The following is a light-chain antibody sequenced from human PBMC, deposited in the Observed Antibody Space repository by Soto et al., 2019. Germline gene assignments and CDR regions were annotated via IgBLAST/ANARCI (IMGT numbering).Light chain of an antibody. Sequence: QSVLPQPPSVSGAPGQRVTISCTWSSSNIGAGYDVHWYQQLPGTAPKLLIYGNSNRPSGVPDRFSGSKSGTSASLAITGLQAEDEADYYCQSYDSSLSGSVFGGGTKVTVL. CDR1: SSNIGAGYD. J-gene: IGLJ2*01. V-gene: IGLV1-40*01. CDR2: GNS. CDR3: QSYDSSLSGSV.